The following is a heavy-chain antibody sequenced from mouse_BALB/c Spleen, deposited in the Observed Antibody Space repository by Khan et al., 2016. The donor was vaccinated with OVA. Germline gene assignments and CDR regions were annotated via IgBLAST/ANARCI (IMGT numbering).Heavy chain of an antibody. D-gene: IGHD1-1*01. Sequence: EVQLPASGPGLVKPSQSLSLTCTVTGYSITSDYAWNWIRQFPGNKLEWMGYISYSGRTSYNPSLKSRISITRDTSKNQFFLQLNSVTTEDTATDYCARSVTITTVVATDFDYWGQGTTLTVSS. V-gene: IGHV3-2*02. CDR3: ARSVTITTVVATDFDY. CDR1: GYSITSDYA. J-gene: IGHJ2*01. CDR2: ISYSGRT.